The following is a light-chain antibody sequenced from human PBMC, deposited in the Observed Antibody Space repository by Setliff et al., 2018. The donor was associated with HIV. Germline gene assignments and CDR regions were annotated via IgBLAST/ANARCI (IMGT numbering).Light chain of an antibody. J-gene: IGLJ1*01. CDR3: ASYAGDGCNDIYV. Sequence: QSALAQPPSAPGFPGQSVAISCTGTSRDIGSHNHVSWYQQYPGQAPKLMIYELSQRPSGVPDLFSGSKSGNTASLTVSGLQAEDEADYYCASYAGDGCNDIYVFGTGTKVTVL. V-gene: IGLV2-8*01. CDR2: ELS. CDR1: SRDIGSHNH.